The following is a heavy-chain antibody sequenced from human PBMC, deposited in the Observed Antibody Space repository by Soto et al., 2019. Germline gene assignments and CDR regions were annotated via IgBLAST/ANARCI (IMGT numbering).Heavy chain of an antibody. J-gene: IGHJ4*02. CDR1: GFTFSSYA. CDR3: AREKMYYYDSSGRDFDY. CDR2: ISYDGSNK. Sequence: QVQLVESGGGVVQPGRSLRLSCAASGFTFSSYAMHWVRQAPGKGLEWVAVISYDGSNKYYADSVKGRFTISRDNSKNTLYLQMNSTRAEDTAVYYCAREKMYYYDSSGRDFDYWGQGTLVTVSS. V-gene: IGHV3-30-3*01. D-gene: IGHD3-22*01.